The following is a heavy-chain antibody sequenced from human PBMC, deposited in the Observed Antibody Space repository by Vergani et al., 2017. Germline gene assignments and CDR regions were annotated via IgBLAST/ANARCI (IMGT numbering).Heavy chain of an antibody. CDR2: ISAYNGNT. CDR3: ARERYSSGWSPSYYYYGMDV. Sequence: QVQLVQSGAEVKKPGASVKVSCKASGYTFTSYYMHWVRQAPGQGLEWMGWISAYNGNTNYAQKLQGRVTMTTDTSTSAAYMELRSLRSDDTAVYYCARERYSSGWSPSYYYYGMDVWGQGTTVTVSS. D-gene: IGHD6-19*01. J-gene: IGHJ6*02. CDR1: GYTFTSYY. V-gene: IGHV1-18*04.